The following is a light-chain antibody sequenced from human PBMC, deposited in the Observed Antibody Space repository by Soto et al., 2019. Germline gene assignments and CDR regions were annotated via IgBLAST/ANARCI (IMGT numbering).Light chain of an antibody. J-gene: IGLJ1*01. CDR2: RNN. Sequence: QSALTQPPSASGTPGQRVTISCSGSSSNIGSNYVYWYQQLPGTAPKLLIYRNNQRPSGVPDRFSGSKSGTSASLAISGLRSEVEADYYCAAWVDSLSGLYVFGTGTEVTVL. V-gene: IGLV1-47*01. CDR1: SSNIGSNY. CDR3: AAWVDSLSGLYV.